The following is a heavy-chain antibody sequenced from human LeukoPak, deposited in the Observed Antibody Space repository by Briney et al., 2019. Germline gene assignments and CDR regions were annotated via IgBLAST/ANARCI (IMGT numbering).Heavy chain of an antibody. CDR1: GGSISTYY. CDR2: IYYGGST. V-gene: IGHV4-59*01. J-gene: IGHJ4*02. CDR3: ARDYSNYILDY. D-gene: IGHD4-11*01. Sequence: PSETLSLTCTVSGGSISTYYWSWIRQPPGKGLEWIGYIYYGGSTNYNPSLKSRVTMSVDTSKNQFSLNLSSVTAADTAVYYCARDYSNYILDYWGQGTLVTVSS.